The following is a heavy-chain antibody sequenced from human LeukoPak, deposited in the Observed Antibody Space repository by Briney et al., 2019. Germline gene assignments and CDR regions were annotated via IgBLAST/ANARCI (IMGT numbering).Heavy chain of an antibody. V-gene: IGHV3-30*18. Sequence: GRSLRLSCAASGFTFSSYGMHWVRQAPGKGLEWVAVISYDGSNKYYADSVKGRFTISRENSKNTLYLQMNSLRAEDTAVYYCAKDRQVVVAATRLYFDYWGQGTLVTVSS. D-gene: IGHD2-15*01. CDR1: GFTFSSYG. J-gene: IGHJ4*02. CDR3: AKDRQVVVAATRLYFDY. CDR2: ISYDGSNK.